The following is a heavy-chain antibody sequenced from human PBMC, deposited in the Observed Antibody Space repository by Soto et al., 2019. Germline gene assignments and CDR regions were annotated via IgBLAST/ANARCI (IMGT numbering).Heavy chain of an antibody. V-gene: IGHV1-18*01. CDR1: GFSFSSHG. CDR3: TRDRSTNDY. Sequence: GASVKVSCKASGFSFSSHGVSLVRQAPGQGLEWMGWISANKGYTDYAEKFQDRVIMTTEKSTNTAYLEVTSLRSDDTAVYYCTRDRSTNDYWGQGTLVTVSS. CDR2: ISANKGYT. J-gene: IGHJ4*02.